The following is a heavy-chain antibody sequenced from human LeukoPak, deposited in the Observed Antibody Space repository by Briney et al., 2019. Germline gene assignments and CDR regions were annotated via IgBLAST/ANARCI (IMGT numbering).Heavy chain of an antibody. V-gene: IGHV4-39*01. CDR3: ARHKRKWFGELLPLRLNWFDP. J-gene: IGHJ5*02. CDR1: GGSISSSSYY. Sequence: PSETLSLTCTVSGGSISSSSYYWGWIRQPPGKGLEWIGEINHSGSTNYNPSLKSRVTISVDTSKNQFSLKLSSVTAADTAVYYCARHKRKWFGELLPLRLNWFDPWGQGTLVTVSS. CDR2: INHSGST. D-gene: IGHD3-10*01.